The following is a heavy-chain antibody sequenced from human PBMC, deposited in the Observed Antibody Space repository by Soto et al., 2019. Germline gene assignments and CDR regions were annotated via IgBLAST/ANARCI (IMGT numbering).Heavy chain of an antibody. J-gene: IGHJ4*02. V-gene: IGHV4-34*01. Sequence: SVTRSHRTSVDYVSFGCHCWGWLRKPHGKGLKWIGEISQSGHTNYSPSLKSRVSISIHTSKKQFSLNLASVSAADTAVYYCARAPKVSGSSQTRPDFWGQGTLVRVTS. CDR3: ARAPKVSGSSQTRPDF. CDR2: ISQSGHT. D-gene: IGHD6-6*01. CDR1: YVSFGCHC.